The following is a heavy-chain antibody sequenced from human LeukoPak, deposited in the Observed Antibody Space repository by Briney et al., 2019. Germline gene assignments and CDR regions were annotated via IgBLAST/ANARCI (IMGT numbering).Heavy chain of an antibody. V-gene: IGHV4-59*08. D-gene: IGHD3-3*01. Sequence: PSETLSLTCTVSGGSISSYYWSWLRQPPGKGLEWIGYIYYSGSTNYNPSLKSRVTISVDTSKNQFSLKLSSVTAADTAVYYCARLIFGVVNDASDIWGQGTMVTVSS. CDR1: GGSISSYY. CDR3: ARLIFGVVNDASDI. J-gene: IGHJ3*02. CDR2: IYYSGST.